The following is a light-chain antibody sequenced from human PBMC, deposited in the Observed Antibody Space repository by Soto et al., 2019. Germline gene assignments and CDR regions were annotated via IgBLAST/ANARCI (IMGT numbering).Light chain of an antibody. V-gene: IGKV1-5*03. J-gene: IGKJ2*01. Sequence: DIQMTQFPSTLSASVGDRVTITCRASQTIRSDLAWYQQKPGKVPKLLIYRMSTLESGVPSRFSGSGSGTEFTLTISSLQPDDFAIYYCQQYDDNSFTFGQGTKVEIK. CDR1: QTIRSD. CDR3: QQYDDNSFT. CDR2: RMS.